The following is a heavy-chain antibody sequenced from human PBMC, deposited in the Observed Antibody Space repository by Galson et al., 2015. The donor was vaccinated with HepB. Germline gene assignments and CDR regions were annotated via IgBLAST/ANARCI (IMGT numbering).Heavy chain of an antibody. CDR2: ISGDSDK. CDR1: GFSLTSNGVR. V-gene: IGHV2-5*08. CDR3: AHRLGGYNAFDM. J-gene: IGHJ3*02. Sequence: PALVKPTQTLTLTCTFSGFSLTSNGVRVGWIRQPPGKALKWLAVISGDSDKRYSPSLRSRLTITKDTSKNQVVLTMTNMDPEDTATYYCAHRLGGYNAFDMWGQGTMVIVSS. D-gene: IGHD5-24*01.